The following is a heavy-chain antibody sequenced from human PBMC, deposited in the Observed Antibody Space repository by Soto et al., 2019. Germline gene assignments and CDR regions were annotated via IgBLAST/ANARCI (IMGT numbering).Heavy chain of an antibody. CDR2: IIPLFGTT. J-gene: IGHJ5*02. V-gene: IGHV1-69*01. Sequence: QVQLVQSGAEVRMPGSSVKVSCKASGGTFSTYPINWVRQAPGQGLEWMGGIIPLFGTTNYAQKFKGRVTITADGSTSTAYMELSSLRAEDAAVYYCARGATHGSSWYFWFDPWGQGTLVTVSS. CDR3: ARGATHGSSWYFWFDP. CDR1: GGTFSTYP. D-gene: IGHD6-13*01.